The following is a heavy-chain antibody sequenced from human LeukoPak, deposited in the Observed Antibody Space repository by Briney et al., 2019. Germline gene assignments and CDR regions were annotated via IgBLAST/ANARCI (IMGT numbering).Heavy chain of an antibody. CDR2: IIPIFGTA. V-gene: IGHV1-69*06. D-gene: IGHD3-10*01. J-gene: IGHJ4*02. CDR3: ARGRYYYGSGIPDY. Sequence: ASVKVSCKASGGTFSSYAISWVRQAPGQGLEWMGGIIPIFGTANYAQKFQGRVTITADKSTSTAYMELSSLRSEDTAVYYCARGRYYYGSGIPDYWGQGTMVTVSS. CDR1: GGTFSSYA.